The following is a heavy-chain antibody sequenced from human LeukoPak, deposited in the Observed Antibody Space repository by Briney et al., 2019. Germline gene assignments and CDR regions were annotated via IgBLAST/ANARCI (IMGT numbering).Heavy chain of an antibody. V-gene: IGHV4-61*10. J-gene: IGHJ5*02. D-gene: IGHD1-1*01. CDR3: AVTWNADRTFAP. CDR1: GGSISSGSYY. CDR2: IYYLGST. Sequence: PSETLSLTCTVSGGSISSGSYYYSWIRQPAGEGLEWIGHIYYLGSTSYNPSLRSRVTISMDASKNQFSLTLTSVTAADTAVYYCAVTWNADRTFAPWGQGILVTVS.